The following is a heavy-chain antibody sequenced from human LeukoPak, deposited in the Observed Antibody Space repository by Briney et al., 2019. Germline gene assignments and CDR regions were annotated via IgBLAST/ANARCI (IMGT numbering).Heavy chain of an antibody. CDR1: GYTLTELS. V-gene: IGHV1-24*01. CDR2: FDPEDGET. Sequence: ASVKVSCKVSGYTLTELSMHWVRQAPGKGLEWMGGFDPEDGETIYAQKFQGGVTMTEDTSTDTAYMELSSLRSEDTAVYYCATGYSSGYDAFDIWGQGTMVTVSS. J-gene: IGHJ3*02. CDR3: ATGYSSGYDAFDI. D-gene: IGHD6-19*01.